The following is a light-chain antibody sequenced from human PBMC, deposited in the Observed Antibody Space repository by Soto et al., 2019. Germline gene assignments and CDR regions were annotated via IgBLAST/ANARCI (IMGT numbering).Light chain of an antibody. J-gene: IGKJ1*01. Sequence: AIQMTQSPSSLSASVGDRVTITCRASQDISNDLGWYQEKPGQAPKLLIYAASNLQSGVPSRFSGSGSGTGFTLTIRSLQPEDFATYYCLQDYNYPWTFGQGTKVEI. V-gene: IGKV1-6*01. CDR1: QDISND. CDR2: AAS. CDR3: LQDYNYPWT.